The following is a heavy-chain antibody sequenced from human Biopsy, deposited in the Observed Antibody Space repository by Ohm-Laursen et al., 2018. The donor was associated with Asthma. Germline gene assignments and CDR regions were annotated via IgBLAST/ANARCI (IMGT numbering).Heavy chain of an antibody. CDR3: ARAYGGNFFSGAFDI. CDR1: GFTFHNYV. Sequence: SLRLSCAAPGFTFHNYVMHWVRQAPGKGLEWVAGIFFDGSNKYYADSVKGRFTISRDNSKNTLDLQMDSLRAEDTAVYYCARAYGGNFFSGAFDIWGQGTLVTVSS. D-gene: IGHD4-23*01. V-gene: IGHV3-30-3*01. CDR2: IFFDGSNK. J-gene: IGHJ4*02.